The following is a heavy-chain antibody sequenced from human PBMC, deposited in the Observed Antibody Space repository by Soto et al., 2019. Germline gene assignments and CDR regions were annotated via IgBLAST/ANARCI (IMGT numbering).Heavy chain of an antibody. J-gene: IGHJ6*02. CDR2: IIPIFGTA. Sequence: SVKVSCKASGGTFSSYAISWVRQAPGQGLEWMGGIIPIFGTANYAQKFQGRVTITADESTSTAYMELSSLRSEDTAVYYCARPHRPGYDVWSGYRVPYGMDVWGQGTTVTVSS. CDR1: GGTFSSYA. V-gene: IGHV1-69*13. D-gene: IGHD3-3*01. CDR3: ARPHRPGYDVWSGYRVPYGMDV.